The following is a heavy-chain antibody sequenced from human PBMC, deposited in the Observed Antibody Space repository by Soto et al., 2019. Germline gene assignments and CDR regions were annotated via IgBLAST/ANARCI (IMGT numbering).Heavy chain of an antibody. Sequence: PSETLSLTCTVSGGSISSGDYYWSWIRQPPGKGLEWIGYIYYSGSTYYNPSLKSRVTISVDTSKNQFSLKLSSVTAADTAVYYCARTAAVRGGRSGWFDPWGQGTLVTVSS. V-gene: IGHV4-30-4*01. D-gene: IGHD3-10*01. J-gene: IGHJ5*02. CDR3: ARTAAVRGGRSGWFDP. CDR1: GGSISSGDYY. CDR2: IYYSGST.